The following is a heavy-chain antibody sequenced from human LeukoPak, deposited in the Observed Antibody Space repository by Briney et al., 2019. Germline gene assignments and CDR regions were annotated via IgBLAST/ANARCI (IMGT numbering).Heavy chain of an antibody. CDR2: ISAYNGNT. J-gene: IGHJ4*02. Sequence: VASVKVSCKASGYTFTSYGISWVRQAPGQGLEWMGWISAYNGNTSYAQKLQGRVTMTTDTSTSTAYMELRSLRSDDTAVYYCARVGARGYSGYAGYWGQGTLVTVSS. CDR3: ARVGARGYSGYAGY. CDR1: GYTFTSYG. V-gene: IGHV1-18*01. D-gene: IGHD5-12*01.